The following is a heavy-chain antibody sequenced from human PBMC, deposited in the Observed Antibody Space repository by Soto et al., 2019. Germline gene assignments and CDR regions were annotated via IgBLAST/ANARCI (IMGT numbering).Heavy chain of an antibody. CDR2: INSDGSST. J-gene: IGHJ4*02. Sequence: LRLSCAASGFTFSSYWMHWVRQAPGKGLVWVSRINSDGSSTSYADSVKGRFTISRDNAKNTLYLQMNSLRAEDTAVYYCARTKFNWNYPRNPSRIDYWGQGTLVTVHS. CDR1: GFTFSSYW. CDR3: ARTKFNWNYPRNPSRIDY. D-gene: IGHD1-7*01. V-gene: IGHV3-74*01.